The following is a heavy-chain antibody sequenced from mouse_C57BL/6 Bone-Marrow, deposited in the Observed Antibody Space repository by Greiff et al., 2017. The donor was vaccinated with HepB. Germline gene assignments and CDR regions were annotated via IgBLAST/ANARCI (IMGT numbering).Heavy chain of an antibody. CDR3: AREGYYGYWYFDV. CDR1: GYAFSSYW. Sequence: LVESGAELVKPGASVKISCKASGYAFSSYWMNWVKQRPGKGLEWIGQIYPGDGDTNYNGKFKGKATLTADKSSSTAYMQLSSLTSEDSAVYFCAREGYYGYWYFDVWGTGTTVTVSS. D-gene: IGHD1-1*01. CDR2: IYPGDGDT. J-gene: IGHJ1*03. V-gene: IGHV1-80*01.